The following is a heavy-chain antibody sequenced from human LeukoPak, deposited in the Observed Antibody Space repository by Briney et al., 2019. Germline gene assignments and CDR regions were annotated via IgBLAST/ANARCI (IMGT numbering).Heavy chain of an antibody. Sequence: PSETLSLTCTVSGGSISSSSYYWGWIRQPQGKGLEWIGSIYYSGSTYYNPSLKSRVTISVDTSKNQFSLKLSSVTAADTAVYYCARRWRYSSGYPDYWGQGTLVTVSS. CDR2: IYYSGST. CDR3: ARRWRYSSGYPDY. CDR1: GGSISSSSYY. D-gene: IGHD3-22*01. V-gene: IGHV4-39*01. J-gene: IGHJ4*02.